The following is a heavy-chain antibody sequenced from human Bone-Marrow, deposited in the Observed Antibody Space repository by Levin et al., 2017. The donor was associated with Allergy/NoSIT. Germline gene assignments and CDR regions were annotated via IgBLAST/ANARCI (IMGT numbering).Heavy chain of an antibody. Sequence: HGESLKISCAASGFTFSTYSMNWVRQAPGKGLEWVSSISSSSSYIYYADSVKGRFTISRDNAKNSLYLQMNSLRAEDTAVYYCARGYGDYETYYYYGMDVWGQGTTVTVSS. D-gene: IGHD4-17*01. J-gene: IGHJ6*02. CDR1: GFTFSTYS. CDR3: ARGYGDYETYYYYGMDV. CDR2: ISSSSSYI. V-gene: IGHV3-21*01.